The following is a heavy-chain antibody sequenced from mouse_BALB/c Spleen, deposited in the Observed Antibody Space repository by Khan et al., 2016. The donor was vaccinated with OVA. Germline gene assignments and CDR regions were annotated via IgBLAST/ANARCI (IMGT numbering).Heavy chain of an antibody. D-gene: IGHD6-1*01. V-gene: IGHV14-3*02. CDR1: GFNIKDTY. J-gene: IGHJ1*01. Sequence: ELQGVESGAALVKPGASVDLSCTASGFNIKDTYIHWVKQRPEQGLEWIGRIAPANGNTKYDPKFQGKATITADTSSNTSYLRLSSLTSEDTAVYFCALPSDDPRDFDVWGAGTTVTVSS. CDR3: ALPSDDPRDFDV. CDR2: IAPANGNT.